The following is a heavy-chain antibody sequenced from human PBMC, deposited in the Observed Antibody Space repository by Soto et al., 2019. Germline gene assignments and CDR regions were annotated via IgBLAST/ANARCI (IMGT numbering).Heavy chain of an antibody. Sequence: QMQLQESGPGLVKPSQTLSLTCTVSGGSISSGGYFWNWLRQHPGKGLEWIGFIYDSGSTFYSPSLQSRVSISVDTSKNQFSLKLSSVTPADTAVYYCAREGYAHFGDDGPFDLFYFDNWGPGTLVTVSS. J-gene: IGHJ4*02. V-gene: IGHV4-31*03. D-gene: IGHD2-21*01. CDR2: IYDSGST. CDR3: AREGYAHFGDDGPFDLFYFDN. CDR1: GGSISSGGYF.